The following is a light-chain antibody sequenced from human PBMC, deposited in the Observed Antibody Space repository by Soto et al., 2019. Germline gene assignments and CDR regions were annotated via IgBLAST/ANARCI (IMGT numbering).Light chain of an antibody. CDR3: QQRHMWPIT. CDR1: QSFRGL. V-gene: IGKV3-11*01. CDR2: DAY. Sequence: EVLFSQSPIPPSFSPRGRGTPSRRASQSFRGLLAWYQQKPGQAPRLLIYDAYNRATGIPPRFSGSGSGTDFTLTISSLEPEDSAVYYCQQRHMWPITFGQGTRLEIK. J-gene: IGKJ5*01.